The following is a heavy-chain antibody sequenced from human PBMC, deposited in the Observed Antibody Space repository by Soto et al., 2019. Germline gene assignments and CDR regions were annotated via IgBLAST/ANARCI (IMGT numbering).Heavy chain of an antibody. CDR2: LYHSGST. CDR1: GGSISIGAYS. Sequence: PSETLGFKCVFLGGSISIGAYSWSWIRQPPGKGLERIGYLYHSGSTYYNPSLKSRVTISVDRSKNQFSLKLSSVTAADTAVYYCARVVGRLRSPTQAKYNWFDPWGQGTVVTVSS. J-gene: IGHJ5*02. V-gene: IGHV4-30-2*01. D-gene: IGHD5-12*01. CDR3: ARVVGRLRSPTQAKYNWFDP.